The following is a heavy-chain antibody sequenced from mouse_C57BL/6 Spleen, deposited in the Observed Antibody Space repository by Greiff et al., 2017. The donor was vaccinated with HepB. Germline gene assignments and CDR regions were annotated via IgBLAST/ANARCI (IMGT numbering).Heavy chain of an antibody. CDR3: ARSGDYYGSRIDY. CDR1: GYTFTSYW. Sequence: QVQLQQPGAELVKPGASVKLSCKASGYTFTSYWMHWVKQRPGQGLEWIGMIHPNSGSTNYNEKFKSKATLTVDKSSSTAYMQLSSLTSEDSAVYYCARSGDYYGSRIDYWGQGTTLTVSS. D-gene: IGHD1-1*01. V-gene: IGHV1-64*01. CDR2: IHPNSGST. J-gene: IGHJ2*01.